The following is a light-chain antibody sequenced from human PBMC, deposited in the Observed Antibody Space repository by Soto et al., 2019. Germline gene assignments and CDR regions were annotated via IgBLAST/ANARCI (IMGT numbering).Light chain of an antibody. CDR3: LQSYSTPYT. CDR2: TAA. V-gene: IGKV1-39*01. J-gene: IGKJ2*01. CDR1: QRITTY. Sequence: IHMTQSPSSLSASVGDRVTITCRASQRITTYLNWYQQKPGKAPKLLISTAATLQGGVPSRFSGSGSGTDFTLTITTLQPEDFATYFCLQSYSTPYTFGQGTKLQIK.